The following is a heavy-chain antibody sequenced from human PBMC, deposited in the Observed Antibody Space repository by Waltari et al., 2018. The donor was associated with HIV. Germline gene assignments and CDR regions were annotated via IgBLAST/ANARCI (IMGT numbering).Heavy chain of an antibody. CDR2: MNPNSGNT. J-gene: IGHJ4*02. CDR3: ARALGRGYCSSTSCFFDY. CDR1: EYTFTSYD. Sequence: QVKLVQSGAEVKKPGASVKVTCKASEYTFTSYDINWMRKATDQRLEWMGWMNPNSGNTGYAQKFQGRVTMTRDTSISTAYMELSSLRSDDTAVYYCARALGRGYCSSTSCFFDYWGQGPLVTVSS. V-gene: IGHV1-8*01. D-gene: IGHD2-2*01.